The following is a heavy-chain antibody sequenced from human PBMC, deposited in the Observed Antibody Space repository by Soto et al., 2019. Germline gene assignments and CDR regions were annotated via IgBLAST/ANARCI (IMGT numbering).Heavy chain of an antibody. CDR1: GGSISSYY. V-gene: IGHV4-59*01. D-gene: IGHD6-13*01. CDR2: IYYSGST. Sequence: ASETLSLTCTVSGGSISSYYWSWIWQPPGKGLEWIGYIYYSGSTNYNPSLKSRVTISVDTSKNQFSLKLSSVTAADTAVYYCAGHSLQQSFTYWGQGTQVTVSS. CDR3: AGHSLQQSFTY. J-gene: IGHJ4*02.